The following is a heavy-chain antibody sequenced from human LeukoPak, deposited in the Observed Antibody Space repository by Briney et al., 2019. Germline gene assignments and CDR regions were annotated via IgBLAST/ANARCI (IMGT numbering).Heavy chain of an antibody. J-gene: IGHJ5*01. Sequence: ASVKVSCKASGYTFTGYYLHWVRQAPGQGLEWMGCVNPNSGDTNYTQKFQGSVTMTRDTSISTVYMELSRLRSDDTAVYYCARASGSYWWFDSWGQGTLVTVSS. D-gene: IGHD1-26*01. CDR1: GYTFTGYY. V-gene: IGHV1-2*02. CDR3: ARASGSYWWFDS. CDR2: VNPNSGDT.